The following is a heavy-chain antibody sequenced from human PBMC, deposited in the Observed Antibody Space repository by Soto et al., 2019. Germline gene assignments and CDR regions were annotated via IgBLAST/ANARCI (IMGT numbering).Heavy chain of an antibody. V-gene: IGHV1-8*01. CDR1: GYTFTSYD. D-gene: IGHD3-9*01. Sequence: QVQLVQSGAEVKKPGASVKVSCKASGYTFTSYDINWVRQATGQGLEWMGWMNPNSGNTGYAQKFQGRVTMTRNTSISTAYMELSSLRSEDTAVYYCARGKVLRYFDWSGQFQNWFDPWGQGTLVTVSS. CDR2: MNPNSGNT. CDR3: ARGKVLRYFDWSGQFQNWFDP. J-gene: IGHJ5*02.